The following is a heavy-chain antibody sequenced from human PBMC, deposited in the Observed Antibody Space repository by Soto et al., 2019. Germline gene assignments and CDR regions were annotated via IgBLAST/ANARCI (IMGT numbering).Heavy chain of an antibody. J-gene: IGHJ4*02. V-gene: IGHV4-59*01. CDR2: IYYSGST. Sequence: PSETLSLTCTVSGGSISSYYWSWIRQPPGKELEWIGYIYYSGSTNYNPSLKSRVTISVDTSKNQFSLKLSSVTAADTAVYYCASFHPTSIAAAGASYWGQGTLVTVSS. D-gene: IGHD6-13*01. CDR1: GGSISSYY. CDR3: ASFHPTSIAAAGASY.